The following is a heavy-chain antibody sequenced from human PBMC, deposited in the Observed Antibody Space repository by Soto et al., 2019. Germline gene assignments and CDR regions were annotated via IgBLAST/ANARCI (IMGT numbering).Heavy chain of an antibody. V-gene: IGHV1-18*04. CDR1: GYTFTSYG. CDR2: ISAYNGNT. J-gene: IGHJ6*02. CDR3: ARWYRYCSGGSCSLLYYYYGMDV. Sequence: GASVKVSRKASGYTFTSYGISWVRQAPGQGLEWVGWISAYNGNTNYAQKLQGRVTMTTDTSTSTAYMELRSLRSDDTAVYYCARWYRYCSGGSCSLLYYYYGMDVWGQGTTVTVSS. D-gene: IGHD2-15*01.